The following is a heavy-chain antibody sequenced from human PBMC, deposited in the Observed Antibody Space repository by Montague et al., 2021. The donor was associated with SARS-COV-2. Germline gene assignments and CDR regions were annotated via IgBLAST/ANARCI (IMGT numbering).Heavy chain of an antibody. CDR3: ARVLTWDSSGPYSENFDY. CDR1: GGSVSSGSYY. J-gene: IGHJ4*02. V-gene: IGHV4-61*01. D-gene: IGHD3-22*01. Sequence: SETLSLTCTVSGGSVSSGSYYWSWIRQPPGKGLEWIGYIYYSGSTNYNPSLKSRVTISIDTSKNQFSLKLSSVIAADTAVYYCARVLTWDSSGPYSENFDYWGQGTLVTVSS. CDR2: IYYSGST.